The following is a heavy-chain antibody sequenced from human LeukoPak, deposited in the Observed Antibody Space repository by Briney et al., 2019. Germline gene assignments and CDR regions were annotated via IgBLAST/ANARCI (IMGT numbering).Heavy chain of an antibody. D-gene: IGHD2-2*01. V-gene: IGHV1-2*02. CDR2: INPNGGAT. Sequence: ASVKVSYKASGYTFTDYYIHWVRQAPGQGPEWMGWINPNGGATMYAQRFQDRVTMTRDTSISTAYLDLSGLSSDDTAVYYCATYTSAIEYFLYWGLGTLVTVSS. CDR3: ATYTSAIEYFLY. CDR1: GYTFTDYY. J-gene: IGHJ4*02.